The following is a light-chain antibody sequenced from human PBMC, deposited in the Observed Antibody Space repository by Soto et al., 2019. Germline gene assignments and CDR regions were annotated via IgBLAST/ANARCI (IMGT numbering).Light chain of an antibody. CDR1: QSVSSN. Sequence: IAMTQSPATLSVSPGERATLSCRASQSVSSNLVWYQQKPGQAPRLLIYGASTRVTGIPARFSGSGSGTEFTLTISSLQSEDFAVYYYQQYHNWWTFGQGTKVEIK. J-gene: IGKJ1*01. V-gene: IGKV3-15*01. CDR3: QQYHNWWT. CDR2: GAS.